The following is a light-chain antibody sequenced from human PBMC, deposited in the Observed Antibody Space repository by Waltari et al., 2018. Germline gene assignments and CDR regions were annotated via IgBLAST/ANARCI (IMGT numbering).Light chain of an antibody. Sequence: QSALTQPASVSGSPGQSITISCTGTSSDVGTYNSVPCYQQHQGKAPILMIFDVSIRPSGVSNRFSSSKSGNTASLTISGLQAEDEADYYCSSYISSSTLELFGGGTSLTVL. V-gene: IGLV2-14*03. CDR1: SSDVGTYNS. CDR2: DVS. CDR3: SSYISSSTLEL. J-gene: IGLJ2*01.